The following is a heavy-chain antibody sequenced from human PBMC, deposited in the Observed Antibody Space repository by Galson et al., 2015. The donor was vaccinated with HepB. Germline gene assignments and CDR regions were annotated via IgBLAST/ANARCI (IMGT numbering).Heavy chain of an antibody. Sequence: SVKVSCKASGYTFTSYGISWVRQAPGQGLEWMGWISAYNGNTNYAQKLQGRVTMTTDTSTSTAYMELRSLRSDDTAVYYCAREWGGSSGYSSRFFDYWGQGTLVTVSS. V-gene: IGHV1-18*04. D-gene: IGHD6-13*01. J-gene: IGHJ4*02. CDR2: ISAYNGNT. CDR1: GYTFTSYG. CDR3: AREWGGSSGYSSRFFDY.